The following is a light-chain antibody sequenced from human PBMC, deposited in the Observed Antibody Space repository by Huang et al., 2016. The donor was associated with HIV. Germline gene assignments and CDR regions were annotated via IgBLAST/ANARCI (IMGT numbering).Light chain of an antibody. V-gene: IGKV3-15*01. J-gene: IGKJ3*01. CDR3: QQYNDFRST. CDR1: QIVSSH. Sequence: ETVMTQSPVTLSVSPGDRASLSCRSSQIVSSHLAWYQQKHGQAPRLLIYAASTRATGVPARFSGSGAGTEFTVTSSTLQSEDSAVYYCQQYNDFRSTFGPGTRVELK. CDR2: AAS.